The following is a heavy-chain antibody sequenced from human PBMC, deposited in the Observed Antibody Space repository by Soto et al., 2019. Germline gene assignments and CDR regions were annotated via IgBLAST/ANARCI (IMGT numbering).Heavy chain of an antibody. CDR1: GFTFSSYS. CDR2: ISSSSSYI. J-gene: IGHJ2*01. V-gene: IGHV3-21*01. Sequence: GGSLRLSCAASGFTFSSYSMNWVRQAPGKGLEWVSSISSSSSYIYYADSVKGRFTISRDNAKNSLYLQMNSLRAEDTAVYYCARGGDCSSTSCYSYWYFDLWGRGTLVTVSS. CDR3: ARGGDCSSTSCYSYWYFDL. D-gene: IGHD2-2*01.